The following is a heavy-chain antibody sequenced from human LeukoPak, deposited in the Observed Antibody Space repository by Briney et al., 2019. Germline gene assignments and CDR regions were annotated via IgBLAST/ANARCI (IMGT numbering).Heavy chain of an antibody. CDR3: AKSNGYGLVDI. CDR2: IYYSGDT. J-gene: IGHJ3*02. Sequence: SETLSLTCTVSGGSLSSYYWSWIRQSPEKGLEWIGHIYYSGDTNYNPSLKSRVTISVDTSKNQFSLKLNSVTAADTAVYYCAKSNGYGLVDIWGQGTMVTVSS. D-gene: IGHD3-10*01. V-gene: IGHV4-59*12. CDR1: GGSLSSYY.